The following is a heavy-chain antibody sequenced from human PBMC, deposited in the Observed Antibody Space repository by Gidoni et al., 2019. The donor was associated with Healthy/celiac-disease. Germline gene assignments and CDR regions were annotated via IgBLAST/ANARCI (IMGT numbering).Heavy chain of an antibody. V-gene: IGHV3-23*01. Sequence: EVQLLESGGGLVQPGGSLRLSCAASGFTFSSYAMSWVRQAPGKGLEWVSAISGSGGSTYYADSVKGRCTISRDNSKNTLYLQMNSLRAEDTAVYYCAKGNSGSYDYYYGMDVWGQGTTVTVSS. J-gene: IGHJ6*02. CDR3: AKGNSGSYDYYYGMDV. CDR2: ISGSGGST. D-gene: IGHD1-26*01. CDR1: GFTFSSYA.